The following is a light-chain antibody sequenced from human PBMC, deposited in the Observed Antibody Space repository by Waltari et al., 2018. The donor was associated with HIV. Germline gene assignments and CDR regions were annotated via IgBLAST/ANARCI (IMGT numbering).Light chain of an antibody. CDR3: SSFTNKKTVI. J-gene: IGLJ2*01. CDR2: EVS. Sequence: QSALTQPAAVSGSPGPSIAVSCTGTSSDIGGYDYVFWYQQHPGQAPKLLIFEVSDRPSGVSDRFSGSKSGNTASLTISGLQAEDEGDYYCSSFTNKKTVIFGGGTKVTVL. CDR1: SSDIGGYDY. V-gene: IGLV2-14*01.